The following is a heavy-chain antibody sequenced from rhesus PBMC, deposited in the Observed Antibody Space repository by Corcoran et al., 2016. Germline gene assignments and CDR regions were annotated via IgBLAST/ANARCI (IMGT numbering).Heavy chain of an antibody. Sequence: QVQLQESGPGLVKPSETLSLTCAVSGGYISSYYWIWIRLPPWTVLQWIGRSSGYGASPDSNPSLNMRVSISPAASKNQFSLKLSSVTAADTAVYYCARGPAYGNYVAYWYFDLWGPGTPITISS. V-gene: IGHV4-173*01. D-gene: IGHD4-35*01. CDR3: ARGPAYGNYVAYWYFDL. CDR1: GGYISSYY. CDR2: SSGYGASP. J-gene: IGHJ2*01.